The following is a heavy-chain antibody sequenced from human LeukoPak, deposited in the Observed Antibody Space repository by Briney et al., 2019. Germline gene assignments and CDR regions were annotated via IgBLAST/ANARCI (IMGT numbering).Heavy chain of an antibody. D-gene: IGHD6-13*01. J-gene: IGHJ6*03. V-gene: IGHV5-51*01. CDR2: IYPGDSDT. CDR3: ARLPSSSWYYYYMDV. CDR1: GSRFTSYW. Sequence: GESLKISCKGSGSRFTSYWIGWVRQMPGKGLEWMGIIYPGDSDTRYSPSFQGQVTISADKSISTAYLQWSSLKASDTAMYYCARLPSSSWYYYYMDVWGKGTTVTVSS.